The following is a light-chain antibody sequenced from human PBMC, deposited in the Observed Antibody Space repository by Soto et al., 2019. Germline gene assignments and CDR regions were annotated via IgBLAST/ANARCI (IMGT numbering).Light chain of an antibody. CDR3: QQYNNWPPGWT. V-gene: IGKV3-15*01. CDR2: GAS. Sequence: EIMMTQSPATLSVSPGERATLSCRASQIVSSNLAWYQQKPGQAPRLLIYGASTRATGIPARFSGSGSGTDFTLTISSLQSEDFAVYYCQQYNNWPPGWTFGQGTKVEIK. CDR1: QIVSSN. J-gene: IGKJ1*01.